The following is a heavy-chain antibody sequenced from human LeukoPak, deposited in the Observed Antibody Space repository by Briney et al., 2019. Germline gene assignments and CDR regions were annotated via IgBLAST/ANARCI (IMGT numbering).Heavy chain of an antibody. CDR1: GYTFTGYY. V-gene: IGHV1-2*02. D-gene: IGHD3-22*01. CDR2: INPNSGGT. CDR3: ARLKYYYDSSGISFDY. Sequence: ASVKVSCKASGYTFTGYYMHWVRQAPGQGLEWMGWINPNSGGTNYAQKFQGRVTMTRDTSISTAYMELSRLRSDDTAVYYCARLKYYYDSSGISFDYWGQGTLVTVSS. J-gene: IGHJ4*02.